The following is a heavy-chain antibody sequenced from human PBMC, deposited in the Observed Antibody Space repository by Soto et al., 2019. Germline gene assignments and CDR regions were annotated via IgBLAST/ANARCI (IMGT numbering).Heavy chain of an antibody. CDR3: ARGGGSCSSTSCYYRDYYYYYMDV. D-gene: IGHD2-2*01. V-gene: IGHV4-39*01. J-gene: IGHJ6*03. Sequence: SETLSLTCTVSGGSISSSSYYWGWIRQPQGKALEWIGSINYSGSTYYNPSLKSRVTISVDTSKNQFSLKLSSVTAADTAVYYCARGGGSCSSTSCYYRDYYYYYMDVWGKGTTVTVSS. CDR2: INYSGST. CDR1: GGSISSSSYY.